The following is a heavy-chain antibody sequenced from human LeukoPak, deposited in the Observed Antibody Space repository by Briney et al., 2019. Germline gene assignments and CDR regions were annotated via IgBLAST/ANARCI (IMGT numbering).Heavy chain of an antibody. Sequence: GGSLRLSCAASGFTFSSYSMNWVRQAPGKGLEWVSSISSSSSYIYYADSVKGRFTISRDNAKNSLYLQMNSLRAEDTAVYYCARDGSGSYGEYFDYWGQGTLVTVSS. D-gene: IGHD1-26*01. V-gene: IGHV3-21*01. J-gene: IGHJ4*02. CDR2: ISSSSSYI. CDR1: GFTFSSYS. CDR3: ARDGSGSYGEYFDY.